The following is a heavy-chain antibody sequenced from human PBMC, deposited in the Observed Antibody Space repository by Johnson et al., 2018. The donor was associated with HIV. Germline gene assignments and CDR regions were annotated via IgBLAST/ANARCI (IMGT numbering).Heavy chain of an antibody. CDR2: IYSGGST. J-gene: IGHJ3*02. D-gene: IGHD3-22*01. Sequence: VQLVESGGGVVQPGRSLRLSCAASGFTVSSTYMSWVRQAPGKGLEWVSAIYSGGSTYYTDSVKGRFTISRDNAKNSLYLQMNSLRAEDTAVYYCARDRSTPQPYYYDSSGYRGYSAFDIWGQGTMVTVSS. CDR1: GFTVSSTY. CDR3: ARDRSTPQPYYYDSSGYRGYSAFDI. V-gene: IGHV3-66*01.